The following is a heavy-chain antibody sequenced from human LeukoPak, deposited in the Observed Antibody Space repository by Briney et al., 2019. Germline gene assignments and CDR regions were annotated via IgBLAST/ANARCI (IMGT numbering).Heavy chain of an antibody. V-gene: IGHV3-30-3*01. CDR1: GFTFSTYT. Sequence: GGSLRLSCAASGFTFSTYTIHWVRQAPGKGLEWVAVISYVASDGSNTYYADSVKGRFTISRDNSKNTLYLQMNSLRAEDTAVYYCARDFCSGGSCYPDAFDIWGQGTMVTVSS. CDR3: ARDFCSGGSCYPDAFDI. J-gene: IGHJ3*02. D-gene: IGHD2-15*01. CDR2: ISYVASDGSNT.